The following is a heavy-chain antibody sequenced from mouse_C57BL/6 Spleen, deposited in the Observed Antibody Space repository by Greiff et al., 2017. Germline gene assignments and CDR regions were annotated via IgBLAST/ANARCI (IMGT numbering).Heavy chain of an antibody. CDR3: ARSLYYYGSSYGYFDV. CDR2: INPSTGGT. J-gene: IGHJ1*03. V-gene: IGHV1-42*01. CDR1: GYSFTGYY. D-gene: IGHD1-1*01. Sequence: VQLQQSGPELVKPGASVKISCKASGYSFTGYYMNWVKQSPEKSLEWIGEINPSTGGTTYNQKFKAKATLTVDKSSSTAYMQLKSLTSEDSAVYYCARSLYYYGSSYGYFDVWGTGTTVTVSS.